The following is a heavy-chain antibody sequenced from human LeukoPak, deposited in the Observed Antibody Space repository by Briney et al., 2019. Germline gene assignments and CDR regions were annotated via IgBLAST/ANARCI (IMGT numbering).Heavy chain of an antibody. CDR3: AKVQTPGTHFFDY. J-gene: IGHJ4*02. CDR1: GFTFSSYG. CDR2: IRYDGSNK. Sequence: GGSLRLSCEASGFTFSSYGMHWVRQAPGKGLEWVAFIRYDGSNKYCADSVKGRFTISRDNSKNTLYLQMNSLRAEDTAVYYCAKVQTPGTHFFDYWGQGTLVTVSS. D-gene: IGHD6-13*01. V-gene: IGHV3-30*02.